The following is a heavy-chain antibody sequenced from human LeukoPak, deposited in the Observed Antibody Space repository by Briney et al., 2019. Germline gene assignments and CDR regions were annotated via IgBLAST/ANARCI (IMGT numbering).Heavy chain of an antibody. D-gene: IGHD2-2*01. CDR2: IKEDGRDT. Sequence: GGSLRLSCAGSGFTFSNYWMTWVRQAPGKGLEWVANIKEDGRDTHYVDSVKGRFTISRDNAKSSLYLQMNSLRAEDTALYHCARAKGYCSSTSCPTGYYMDVWGKGTTVTVSS. J-gene: IGHJ6*03. V-gene: IGHV3-7*03. CDR3: ARAKGYCSSTSCPTGYYMDV. CDR1: GFTFSNYW.